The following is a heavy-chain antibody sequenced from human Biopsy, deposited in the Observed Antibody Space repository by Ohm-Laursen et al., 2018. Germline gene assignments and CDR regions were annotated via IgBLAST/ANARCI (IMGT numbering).Heavy chain of an antibody. V-gene: IGHV4-34*08. Sequence: SETLSLTCAVFGRTFSDYRWTWIRQPPGKGLEWIGHINQSGSTNYNPSLKRRLTISADASKYEFSQELTSVTAADTAVYFCGNEVYGRDYWGLGARVTVSS. J-gene: IGHJ4*02. CDR3: GNEVYGRDY. CDR2: INQSGST. D-gene: IGHD4-17*01. CDR1: GRTFSDYR.